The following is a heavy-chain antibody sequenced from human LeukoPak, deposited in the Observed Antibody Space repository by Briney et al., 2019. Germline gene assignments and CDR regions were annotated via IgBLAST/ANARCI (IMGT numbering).Heavy chain of an antibody. Sequence: SETLSLTSTVSSGPISTYYWSWIRQPAGKGLEWIGRIYSSGSTNYNPSLKNRVTMSVDTSKNQFSLKLSSVTAADTAVYYCARGPYYSGSHSFHYWGQGTLVTVSS. CDR2: IYSSGST. J-gene: IGHJ4*02. CDR3: ARGPYYSGSHSFHY. V-gene: IGHV4-4*07. D-gene: IGHD1-26*01. CDR1: SGPISTYY.